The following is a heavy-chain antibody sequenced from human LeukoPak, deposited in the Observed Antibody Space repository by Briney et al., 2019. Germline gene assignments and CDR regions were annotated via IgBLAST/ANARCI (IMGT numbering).Heavy chain of an antibody. CDR3: ARDAAAPRYYDFWSGSYYYMDV. Sequence: SETLSLTCTVSGGSISSHYWSWIRQPPGKGLEWIGYIHYSGSTNYNPSLKSRVTISVDTSKNQFSLKLSSVTAADTAVYYCARDAAAPRYYDFWSGSYYYMDVWGKGTTVTVSS. CDR1: GGSISSHY. V-gene: IGHV4-59*11. CDR2: IHYSGST. J-gene: IGHJ6*03. D-gene: IGHD3-3*01.